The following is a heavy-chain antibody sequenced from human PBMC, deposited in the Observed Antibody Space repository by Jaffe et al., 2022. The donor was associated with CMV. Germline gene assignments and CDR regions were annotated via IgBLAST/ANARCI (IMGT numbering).Heavy chain of an antibody. V-gene: IGHV3-23*01. CDR1: GFTFSSYA. Sequence: EVQLLESGGGLVQPGGSLRLSCAASGFTFSSYAMSWVRQAPGKGLEWVSAISGSGGSTYYADSVKGRFTISRDNSKNTLYLQMNSLRAEDTAVYYCAKGSLLRYFDWSQGLVTYFDYWGQGTLVTVSS. D-gene: IGHD3-9*01. J-gene: IGHJ4*02. CDR2: ISGSGGST. CDR3: AKGSLLRYFDWSQGLVTYFDY.